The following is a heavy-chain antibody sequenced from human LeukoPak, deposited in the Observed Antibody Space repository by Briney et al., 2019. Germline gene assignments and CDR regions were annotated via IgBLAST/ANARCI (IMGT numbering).Heavy chain of an antibody. Sequence: ASVKVSCKTSGYSFTSYDINWVRQATGQELEWMGGMDGNSGKTAYAQKFLGRVTITRNTSISTAYMELSSLRSEDTAVYYCARLYYYSSGYGALDIWGQGTMITVSS. D-gene: IGHD3-22*01. CDR2: MDGNSGKT. J-gene: IGHJ3*02. CDR3: ARLYYYSSGYGALDI. CDR1: GYSFTSYD. V-gene: IGHV1-8*01.